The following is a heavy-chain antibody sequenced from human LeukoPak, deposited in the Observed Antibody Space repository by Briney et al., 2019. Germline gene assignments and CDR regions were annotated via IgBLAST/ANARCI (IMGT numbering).Heavy chain of an antibody. CDR2: ISGNGGST. CDR3: AKVYGAYYYYYMDV. D-gene: IGHD4-17*01. J-gene: IGHJ6*03. Sequence: PGGSLRLSCAASGFTFSSYAMSWVRQAPGKGLEWVSAISGNGGSTYYADSVKGRFTISRDNSKNTLYLQMNSLRAEDTAVYYCAKVYGAYYYYYMDVWGKGTTVTVSS. V-gene: IGHV3-23*01. CDR1: GFTFSSYA.